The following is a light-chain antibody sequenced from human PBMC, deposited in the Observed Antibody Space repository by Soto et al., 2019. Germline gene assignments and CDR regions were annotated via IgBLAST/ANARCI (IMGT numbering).Light chain of an antibody. CDR3: STWDVSLNGWV. CDR2: EVN. J-gene: IGLJ3*02. V-gene: IGLV2-8*01. CDR1: SSDVGGYNY. Sequence: QSVLTQPPSASGSPGQSVAISCTGTSSDVGGYNYVSWYQQHPGKAPKLMIYEVNKRPSGVPDRFSGSKSGNTASLTVSGLQAEDEADYYCSTWDVSLNGWVFGGGTKVTVL.